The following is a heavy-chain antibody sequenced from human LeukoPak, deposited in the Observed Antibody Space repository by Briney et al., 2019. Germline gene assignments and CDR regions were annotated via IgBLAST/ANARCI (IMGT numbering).Heavy chain of an antibody. V-gene: IGHV1-18*01. D-gene: IGHD2-8*01. J-gene: IGHJ4*02. Sequence: VASVKVSCKASGYSFTNYGSTWERQAPGRGLEWMGWINANNGNTNYAQRLQGRVTMTIDTSTNTAYMELRSLRSDDTAVYYCARAAPRDCTNGICWVDYWGQGTLVTVSS. CDR2: INANNGNT. CDR3: ARAAPRDCTNGICWVDY. CDR1: GYSFTNYG.